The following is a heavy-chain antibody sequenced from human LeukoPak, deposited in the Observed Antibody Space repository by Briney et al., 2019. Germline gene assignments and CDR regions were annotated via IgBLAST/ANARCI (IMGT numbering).Heavy chain of an antibody. V-gene: IGHV4-39*01. CDR3: ARQTGSGLFILP. Sequence: PSETLSLTCTVSGVSISSSNSYWGWIRQPPGKGLEWIGSIYYSGNTYYNASLKSQVSISIDTSKNQFSLRLTSVTAADTAVYYCARQTGSGLFILPGGQGTLVTASP. J-gene: IGHJ4*02. D-gene: IGHD3/OR15-3a*01. CDR1: GVSISSSNSY. CDR2: IYYSGNT.